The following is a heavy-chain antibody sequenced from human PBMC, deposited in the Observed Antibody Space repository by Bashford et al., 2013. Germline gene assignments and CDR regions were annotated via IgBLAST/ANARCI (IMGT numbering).Heavy chain of an antibody. V-gene: IGHV3-30*03. J-gene: IGHJ4*03. CDR2: ASHDESEK. CDR1: GFTFNMYG. CDR3: ARTTYYYDTTGRGPLDS. D-gene: IGHD3-22*01. Sequence: GSLRLSCAASGFTFNMYGMHWVRQAPGKGLQWVAVASHDESEKYYVDSVRGRFTISRDNAKKSLYLQMNSLRPEDTAVYYCARTTYYYDTTGRGPLDSVGPGTLVTVSS.